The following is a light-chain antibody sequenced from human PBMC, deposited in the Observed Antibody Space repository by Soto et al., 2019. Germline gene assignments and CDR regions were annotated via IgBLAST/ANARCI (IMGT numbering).Light chain of an antibody. V-gene: IGKV2-30*01. J-gene: IGKJ1*01. CDR2: KVS. CDR1: QSLVDSDGNTY. Sequence: DVVVTQSPLALPVTLGQPASISCRSTQSLVDSDGNTYLTWLQQRPGQSPRRLIYKVSNRDSGVPDRFSGSGSGTDFTLKISGVEAEDVGVYYCLQGTHWPWTLDQGTQVEIK. CDR3: LQGTHWPWT.